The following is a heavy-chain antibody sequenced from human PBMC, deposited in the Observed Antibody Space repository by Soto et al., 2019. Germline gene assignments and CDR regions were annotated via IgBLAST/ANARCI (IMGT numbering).Heavy chain of an antibody. CDR2: INPNSGGT. J-gene: IGHJ5*02. D-gene: IGHD3-10*01. V-gene: IGHV1-2*02. CDR1: GYIFTDSY. Sequence: ASVKVSCKASGYIFTDSYMHWVRQAPGQGLEWMGWINPNSGGTDYAQKFQGRVSMTRDTSISTAYMELIRLRSDDTAVYYCARIRKEVRGVIKPKYNWFDHWGQGTLVTVSS. CDR3: ARIRKEVRGVIKPKYNWFDH.